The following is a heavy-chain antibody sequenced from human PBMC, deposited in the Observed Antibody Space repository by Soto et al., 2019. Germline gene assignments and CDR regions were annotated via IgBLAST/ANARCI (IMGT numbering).Heavy chain of an antibody. J-gene: IGHJ6*02. V-gene: IGHV3-33*01. CDR1: GFTFSSYG. CDR3: ARVGDIVAPINPYYYYYGMDV. CDR2: IWYDGSNK. D-gene: IGHD5-12*01. Sequence: QVQLVESGGGVVQPGRSLRLSCAASGFTFSSYGMHWVRQAPGKGLEWVAVIWYDGSNKYYADSVKGRFTISRVNSKNTLYLQMNSLRAEDTAVYYCARVGDIVAPINPYYYYYGMDVWGQGTTVTVSS.